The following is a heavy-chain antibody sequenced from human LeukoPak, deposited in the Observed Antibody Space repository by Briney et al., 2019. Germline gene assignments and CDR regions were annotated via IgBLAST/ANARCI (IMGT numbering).Heavy chain of an antibody. CDR2: INPSGGST. CDR1: GYTFTSYY. J-gene: IGHJ6*02. Sequence: GASVKVSCKASGYTFTSYYMHWVRQAPGQGLEWMGIINPSGGSTSYAQKFQGRVTMTTDTSTSTAYMELRSLRSDDTAVYYCARAGIRYFDWLFSSYYGMDVWGQGTTVTVSS. V-gene: IGHV1-46*01. D-gene: IGHD3-9*01. CDR3: ARAGIRYFDWLFSSYYGMDV.